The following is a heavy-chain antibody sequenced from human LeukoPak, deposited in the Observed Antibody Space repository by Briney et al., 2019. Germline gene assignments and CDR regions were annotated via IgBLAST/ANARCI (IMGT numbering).Heavy chain of an antibody. V-gene: IGHV1-18*01. Sequence: ASVKASCKASGYTFTSYGISWVRQAPGQGLEWMGWISAYNGNTNYAQKLQGRVTMTTDTSTSTAYMELRSLRSDDTAVYYCARGCSSTSCYYSDYWGQGTLVTVSS. D-gene: IGHD2-2*01. CDR3: ARGCSSTSCYYSDY. J-gene: IGHJ4*02. CDR2: ISAYNGNT. CDR1: GYTFTSYG.